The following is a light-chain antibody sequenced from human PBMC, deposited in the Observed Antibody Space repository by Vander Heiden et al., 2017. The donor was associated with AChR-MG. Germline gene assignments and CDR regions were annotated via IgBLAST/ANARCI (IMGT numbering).Light chain of an antibody. Sequence: SALTQPASVSGSPGQPITISCTGTSSDVGGYNYVSWYQQHPGKAPKLMIYDVSNRPSGVSNRFSGSKSGNTASLTISGLQAEDEADYYCSSYTSSSSLYVFGTGTKVTVL. CDR1: SSDVGGYNY. CDR3: SSYTSSSSLYV. J-gene: IGLJ1*01. CDR2: DVS. V-gene: IGLV2-14*03.